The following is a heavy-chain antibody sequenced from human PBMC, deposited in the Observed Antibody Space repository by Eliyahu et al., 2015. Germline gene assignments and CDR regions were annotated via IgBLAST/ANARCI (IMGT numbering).Heavy chain of an antibody. V-gene: IGHV3-74*01. Sequence: EVQLVESGGGLVQPGGSLRLXXAGSGFTFSXRWMSWVRQAPGKGLXWVSRINEDGSHIDYADSVRGRFTISRDNAKNTLYLQMNSLRVEDMAMYYCATYSSGYSDFWGRGTLVTVSS. CDR3: ATYSSGYSDF. CDR1: GFTFSXRW. CDR2: INEDGSHI. J-gene: IGHJ4*02. D-gene: IGHD5-18*01.